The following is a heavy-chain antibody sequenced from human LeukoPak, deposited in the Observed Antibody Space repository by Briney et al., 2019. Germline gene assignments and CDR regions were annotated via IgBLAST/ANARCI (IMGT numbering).Heavy chain of an antibody. CDR1: GFTFSTYW. D-gene: IGHD1-1*01. Sequence: GGSLRLSCAASGFTFSTYWITWVRQAPGKGPELVANIKEDESATYYVDSVKGRFTISRDNAKKSLYLQMNSLRAEDTAVYCCARDSPGYLAYDSWGQGTLVTVSS. CDR3: ARDSPGYLAYDS. CDR2: IKEDESAT. V-gene: IGHV3-7*04. J-gene: IGHJ4*02.